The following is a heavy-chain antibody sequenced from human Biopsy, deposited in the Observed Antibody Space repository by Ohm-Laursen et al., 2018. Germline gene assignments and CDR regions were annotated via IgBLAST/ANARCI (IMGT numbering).Heavy chain of an antibody. CDR3: ARMDCSGGSCHYYSYGMDV. J-gene: IGHJ6*02. CDR1: GGSISSGGYY. CDR2: IYYSGST. V-gene: IGHV4-31*03. D-gene: IGHD2-15*01. Sequence: SQTLSLTCTVSGGSISSGGYYWSWIRQHPGKGLEWIGYIYYSGSTNYNPSLKSRLTISVDTSKNQFSLKLSSVTAADTAVYYCARMDCSGGSCHYYSYGMDVWGQGTTVTVSS.